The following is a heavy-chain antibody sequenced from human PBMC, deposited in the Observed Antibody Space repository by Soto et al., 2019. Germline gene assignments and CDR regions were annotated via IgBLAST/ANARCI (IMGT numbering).Heavy chain of an antibody. CDR1: GFTFSSYA. Sequence: PGGSLRLSCAASGFTFSSYAMSWVRQAPGKGLEWVSAISGSGGSTYYADSVKGRFTISRDNSKNTLYLQMNSLRAEDTAVYYCAKASTAMVYYYGMDVWGQGTTVTVSS. D-gene: IGHD5-18*01. J-gene: IGHJ6*02. CDR3: AKASTAMVYYYGMDV. V-gene: IGHV3-23*01. CDR2: ISGSGGST.